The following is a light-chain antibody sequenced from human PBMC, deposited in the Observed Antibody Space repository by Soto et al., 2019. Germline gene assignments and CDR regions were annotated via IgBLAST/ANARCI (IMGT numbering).Light chain of an antibody. Sequence: QSALTQPPSASGSPGQSVTISCTGTSSDVGSYHYVSWYQQHPGKAPKLMIYEVSKRPSGVPDRFSGSKSGNTASLTVSGLQADDEADYYCSSYAGSTSVVFGGGTKLTVL. CDR2: EVS. CDR1: SSDVGSYHY. J-gene: IGLJ2*01. CDR3: SSYAGSTSVV. V-gene: IGLV2-8*01.